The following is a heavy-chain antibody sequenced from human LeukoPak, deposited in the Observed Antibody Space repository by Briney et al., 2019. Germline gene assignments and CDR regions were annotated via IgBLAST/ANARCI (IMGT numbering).Heavy chain of an antibody. D-gene: IGHD5-18*01. CDR1: GFTFNTYG. CDR3: ARERRSGYSYGTFDY. V-gene: IGHV3-30*02. J-gene: IGHJ4*02. Sequence: GGSLRLSCEVSGFTFNTYGMHWVRQAPDKGLEWVAFIRYDGSKTYYADSVKGRFTISRDNSKNSLYLQMNSLRAEDTAVYYCARERRSGYSYGTFDYWGQGTLVTVSS. CDR2: IRYDGSKT.